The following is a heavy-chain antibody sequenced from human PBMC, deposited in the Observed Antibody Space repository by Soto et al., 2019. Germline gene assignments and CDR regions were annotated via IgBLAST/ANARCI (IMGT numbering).Heavy chain of an antibody. J-gene: IGHJ6*03. D-gene: IGHD6-25*01. CDR1: GFTFSSFG. CDR2: IWFDGTNK. Sequence: GGSLRLSCAASGFTFSSFGMHWVRQAPGKGLEWVAVIWFDGTNKYYADSVKGRFTVSRDNFKNTLYLQMNSLGAEDTAVYYCARKYSSGGNYYYMDVWGKGTTVTVSS. V-gene: IGHV3-33*01. CDR3: ARKYSSGGNYYYMDV.